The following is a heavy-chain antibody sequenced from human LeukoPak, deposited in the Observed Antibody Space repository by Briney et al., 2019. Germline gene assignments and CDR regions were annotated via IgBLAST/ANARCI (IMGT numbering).Heavy chain of an antibody. J-gene: IGHJ5*02. Sequence: GGSLRLSCAASGLTFSRYGINWVRQSSGKGLEWVGQIDKKDKGYATATAYAASVKGRFTISRDDSINTAYLQMKSLKTEDTARYYCTRDSGTYKRFDPWGQGTLVTVSS. CDR2: IDKKDKGYATAT. CDR3: TRDSGTYKRFDP. D-gene: IGHD1-26*01. CDR1: GLTFSRYG. V-gene: IGHV3-73*01.